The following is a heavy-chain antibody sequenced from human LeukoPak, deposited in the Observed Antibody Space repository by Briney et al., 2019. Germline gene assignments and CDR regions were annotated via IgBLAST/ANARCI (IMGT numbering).Heavy chain of an antibody. V-gene: IGHV4-30-2*01. J-gene: IGHJ4*02. Sequence: PSQTLSLTCTVSGGSISSGGYYWSWIRQPPGKGLEWIGYIYHSGSTYYNPSLKSRVTISVDRSKNQFSLKLSSVTAADTAVYYCARSGRAVVPAAPEFDYWGQGTLVTVSS. CDR1: GGSISSGGYY. D-gene: IGHD2-2*01. CDR3: ARSGRAVVPAAPEFDY. CDR2: IYHSGST.